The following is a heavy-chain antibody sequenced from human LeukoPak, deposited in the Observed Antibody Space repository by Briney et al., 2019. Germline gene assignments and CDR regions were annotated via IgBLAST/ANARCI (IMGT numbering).Heavy chain of an antibody. Sequence: GGSLRLSCAASGFTVSSNYMSWVRQAPGKGLEWGSVIYSGGGTYYADSVKGRFTISRDSSKNTLYLQMNSLRAEDTAVYYCARGRPTMVRGVGNAFDIWGQGTVVTVSS. D-gene: IGHD3-10*01. J-gene: IGHJ3*02. CDR3: ARGRPTMVRGVGNAFDI. CDR1: GFTVSSNY. CDR2: IYSGGGT. V-gene: IGHV3-53*01.